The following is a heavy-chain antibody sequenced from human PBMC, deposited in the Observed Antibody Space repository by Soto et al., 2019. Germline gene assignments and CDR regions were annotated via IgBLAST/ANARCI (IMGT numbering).Heavy chain of an antibody. V-gene: IGHV3-23*01. CDR1: GFIFSSYA. J-gene: IGHJ6*02. CDR3: AKGTTVTTGYYYGMDV. Sequence: GGSLRLSCGASGFIFSSYALSWVRQAPGKGLEWVSGISGSGGSTYYADSVKGRFTISRDNSKNTLYLQMNSLRAEDTAVYYCAKGTTVTTGYYYGMDVWGQGTTVTVSS. D-gene: IGHD4-17*01. CDR2: ISGSGGST.